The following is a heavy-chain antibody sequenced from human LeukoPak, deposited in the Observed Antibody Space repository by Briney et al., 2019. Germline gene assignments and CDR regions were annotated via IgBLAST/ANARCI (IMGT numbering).Heavy chain of an antibody. J-gene: IGHJ3*02. Sequence: GGSLRLSCAASGFTFSSYAMSWVRQAPGKGLEWVASIKQGESERYYVDSVNGRFTISRDNAKNSLYLQMNSLRAEDTAVYYCARGDNSAFDIWGQGTMVTVSS. V-gene: IGHV3-7*04. D-gene: IGHD3-22*01. CDR1: GFTFSSYA. CDR2: IKQGESER. CDR3: ARGDNSAFDI.